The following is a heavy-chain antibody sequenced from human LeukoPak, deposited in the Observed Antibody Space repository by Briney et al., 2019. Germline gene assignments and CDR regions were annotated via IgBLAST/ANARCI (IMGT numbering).Heavy chain of an antibody. V-gene: IGHV4-59*11. CDR1: GASISSHY. Sequence: SETLSLTCTVSGASISSHYWSWIRQPPGQGLEWIGYIHNSGSTNYNPSFKSRVTISLDTSTNQFSLKLSSVTAAHTAVYYCARTGFSSGPFADHWGQGTLVTVSS. CDR2: IHNSGST. CDR3: ARTGFSSGPFADH. D-gene: IGHD2-8*02. J-gene: IGHJ4*02.